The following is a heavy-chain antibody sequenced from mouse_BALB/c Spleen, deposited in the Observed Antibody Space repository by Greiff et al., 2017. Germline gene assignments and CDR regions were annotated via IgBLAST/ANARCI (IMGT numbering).Heavy chain of an antibody. D-gene: IGHD4-1*01. CDR1: GYTFTSYT. CDR3: ARSGAGTSGFAY. CDR2: INPSSGYT. J-gene: IGHJ3*01. Sequence: QVQLQQSGAELARPGASVKMSCKASGYTFTSYTMHWVKQRPGQGLEWIGYINPSSGYTNYNQKFKDKATLTADKSSSTAYMQLSSLTSEDSAVYYCARSGAGTSGFAYWGQGTLVTVSA. V-gene: IGHV1-4*01.